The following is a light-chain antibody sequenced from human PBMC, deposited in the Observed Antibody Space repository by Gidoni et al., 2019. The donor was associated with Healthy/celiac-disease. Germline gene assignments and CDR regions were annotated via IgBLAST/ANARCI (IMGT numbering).Light chain of an antibody. CDR3: QQSYSTPVA. Sequence: DGQMTKSPSSLSASVGDRVTITCRASQSISSYLSWYQQKPGKAPKLLIYAASSLQRGVPSRFSGSGSGTDFTLTISSLQPEDFATYYCQQSYSTPVAFXQXTKVEIK. J-gene: IGKJ1*01. V-gene: IGKV1-39*01. CDR1: QSISSY. CDR2: AAS.